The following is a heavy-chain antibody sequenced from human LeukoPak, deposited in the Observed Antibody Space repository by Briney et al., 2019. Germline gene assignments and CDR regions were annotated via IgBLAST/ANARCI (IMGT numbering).Heavy chain of an antibody. J-gene: IGHJ4*02. V-gene: IGHV3-21*01. Sequence: GGSLRLSCAASGFTFSPFPMNWVRQAPGKGLEWVSSISSSSNYVYYAESVKGRFTISRDDAKNSLYLQMNSLRAEDTAVYYCATDASGGFDYWGQGTLVTVSS. CDR2: ISSSSNYV. CDR3: ATDASGGFDY. CDR1: GFTFSPFP.